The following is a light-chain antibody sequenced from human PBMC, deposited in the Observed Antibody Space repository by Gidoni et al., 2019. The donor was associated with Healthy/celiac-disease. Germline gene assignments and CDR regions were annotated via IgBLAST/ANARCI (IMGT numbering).Light chain of an antibody. J-gene: IGLJ1*01. Sequence: QSALPQPASVSGSPGLSITISCTGTSSDVGGYNYVSWYQQHPGKAPKLMIYDVSKRPSGVSNRFSGSKSGNTASLTISGLQAEDEADYYCSSYTSSSTQVFGTGTKVTVL. V-gene: IGLV2-14*01. CDR1: SSDVGGYNY. CDR3: SSYTSSSTQV. CDR2: DVS.